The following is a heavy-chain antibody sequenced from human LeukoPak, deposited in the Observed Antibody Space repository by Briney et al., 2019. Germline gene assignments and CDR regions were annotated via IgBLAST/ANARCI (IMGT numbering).Heavy chain of an antibody. Sequence: GGSLRLSCAASGFTFSSYSVNWVRQAPGKGLEWVSYISSSSSTIYYADSVKGRFTISRDNAKNSLYLQMNSLRAEDTAVYYCARDAGLRHYMDVWGKGTTVTVSS. D-gene: IGHD4-17*01. J-gene: IGHJ6*03. CDR3: ARDAGLRHYMDV. V-gene: IGHV3-48*04. CDR2: ISSSSSTI. CDR1: GFTFSSYS.